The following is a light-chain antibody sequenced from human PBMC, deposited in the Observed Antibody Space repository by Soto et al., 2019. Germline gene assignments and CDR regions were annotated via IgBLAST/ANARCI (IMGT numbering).Light chain of an antibody. J-gene: IGKJ4*01. CDR3: QQYYSVPLT. CDR1: QSVLYSSNNKNY. CDR2: WAS. Sequence: DIVMTQSPDSLVVSLGERATINCKSSQSVLYSSNNKNYLAWYQQKPGQPPKLLIYWASTRESGVPDRFSGSGSGTDFTLTISSLQAEDVAVYYCQQYYSVPLTFGGGTEVEIK. V-gene: IGKV4-1*01.